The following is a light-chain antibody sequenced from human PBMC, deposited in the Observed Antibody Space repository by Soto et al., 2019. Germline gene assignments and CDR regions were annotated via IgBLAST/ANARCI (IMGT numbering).Light chain of an antibody. CDR2: DAS. J-gene: IGKJ2*01. CDR1: QSVSSSY. Sequence: EIVLTQSPATLSLSPGEGATLSCGASQSVSSSYLAWYQQKPGLAPRLLIYDASSRATGIPNRFSVSGSGTDFTLTISVLEPQDCAVYYCQQYGSSPYTFGQGTNLEIK. CDR3: QQYGSSPYT. V-gene: IGKV3D-20*01.